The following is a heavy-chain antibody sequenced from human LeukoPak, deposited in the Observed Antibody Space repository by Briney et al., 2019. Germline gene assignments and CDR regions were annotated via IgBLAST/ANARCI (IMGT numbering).Heavy chain of an antibody. D-gene: IGHD6-19*01. CDR2: IYSGGGT. J-gene: IGHJ4*02. V-gene: IGHV3-53*01. Sequence: GGSLRLSCAVSGFTFSSYGMHWVRQAPGKGLQWVSLIYSGGGTYYADSVKGRFTISRDNSKNTLYLQMNSLRAEDTAVYYCAREGSSGFVGYWGQGTLVTVSS. CDR1: GFTFSSYG. CDR3: AREGSSGFVGY.